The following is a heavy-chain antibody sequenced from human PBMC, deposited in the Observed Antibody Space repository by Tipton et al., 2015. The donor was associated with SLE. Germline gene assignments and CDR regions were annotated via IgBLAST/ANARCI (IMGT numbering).Heavy chain of an antibody. CDR3: TRAHMNGMDV. CDR1: GFTFGDYA. CDR2: IRSKAYGGTT. V-gene: IGHV3-49*04. D-gene: IGHD2-21*01. J-gene: IGHJ6*02. Sequence: RSLRLSCTASGFTFGDYAMSWVRQAPGKGLEWVGFIRSKAYGGTTEYAASVKGRFTISRDDSKSIAYLQINSLKTEDTAVYYCTRAHMNGMDVWGQGTTVTVSS.